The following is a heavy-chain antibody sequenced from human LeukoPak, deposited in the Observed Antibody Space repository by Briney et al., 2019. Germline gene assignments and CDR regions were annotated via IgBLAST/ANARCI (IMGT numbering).Heavy chain of an antibody. CDR3: ARDASSGYSHYDY. CDR1: GFTFSSYS. D-gene: IGHD3-22*01. J-gene: IGHJ4*02. Sequence: GGSLRLSCAASGFTFSSYSMNWVRQAPGKWPEWVSSISSSSSYIYYADSVKGRFTISRDNAKNSLYLQMNSLRAEDTAVYYCARDASSGYSHYDYWGQGTLVTVSS. V-gene: IGHV3-21*01. CDR2: ISSSSSYI.